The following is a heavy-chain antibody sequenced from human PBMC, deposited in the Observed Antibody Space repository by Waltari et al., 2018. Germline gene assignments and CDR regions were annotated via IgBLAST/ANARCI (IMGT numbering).Heavy chain of an antibody. CDR2: IYHSGST. CDR3: ARARSIVVVVASTPIGAWFDP. Sequence: QLQLQESGSGLVKPSQTLSLTCAVSGGSISSGGYSWSWIRQPPGKGLEWIGYIYHSGSTDYNPSLKSRVTMSVDRSKNQFSLKMRSVTAADTAVYYCARARSIVVVVASTPIGAWFDPWGQGTLVTVSS. CDR1: GGSISSGGYS. D-gene: IGHD2-15*01. J-gene: IGHJ5*02. V-gene: IGHV4-30-2*01.